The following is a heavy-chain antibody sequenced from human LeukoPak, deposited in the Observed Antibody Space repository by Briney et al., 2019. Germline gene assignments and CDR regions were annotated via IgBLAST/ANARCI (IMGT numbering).Heavy chain of an antibody. D-gene: IGHD3-3*01. CDR1: GFTFNFYT. J-gene: IGHJ5*02. V-gene: IGHV3-21*01. Sequence: GGSLRLSCAASGFTFNFYTMNWVRQAPGKGLEWVSSISSSSNVIYYADLVKGRFTISRDNAKNSLSLQMNNLTAVDTAVYYCIGSPYDFWSTWFDPWGQGTLVTVSS. CDR3: IGSPYDFWSTWFDP. CDR2: ISSSSNVI.